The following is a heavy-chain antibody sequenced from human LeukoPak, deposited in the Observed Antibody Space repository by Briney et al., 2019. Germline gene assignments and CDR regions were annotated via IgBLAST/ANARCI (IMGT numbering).Heavy chain of an antibody. Sequence: GGSLRLSCAASGFTFSNAWMSWVRQAPGKGLEWVGRIKSKTDGGTTDYAAPVKGRFTISRDDSKNTLYLQMNSLKTEDTAVYYCTTDPATNHPYAYCGGDCAGWGQGTLVTVSS. J-gene: IGHJ4*02. D-gene: IGHD2-21*02. CDR2: IKSKTDGGTT. CDR1: GFTFSNAW. CDR3: TTDPATNHPYAYCGGDCAG. V-gene: IGHV3-15*01.